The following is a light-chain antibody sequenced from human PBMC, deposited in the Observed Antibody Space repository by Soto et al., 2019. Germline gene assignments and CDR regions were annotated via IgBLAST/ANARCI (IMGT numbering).Light chain of an antibody. CDR2: GNT. J-gene: IGLJ1*01. Sequence: QSVLSQPPSASGTPGQRVTISCSGSSSNIGRNYIYWYQQLPGTAPKLLIYGNTQRPSGVPDRFSGSKSGTSVSLAISGLRSEDEADYYCAAWDDSLSAFVFGTGTKVTVL. CDR1: SSNIGRNY. V-gene: IGLV1-47*02. CDR3: AAWDDSLSAFV.